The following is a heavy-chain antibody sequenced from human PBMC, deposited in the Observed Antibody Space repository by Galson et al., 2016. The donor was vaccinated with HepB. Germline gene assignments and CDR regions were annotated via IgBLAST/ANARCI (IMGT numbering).Heavy chain of an antibody. CDR1: GFSLSNYE. J-gene: IGHJ6*02. D-gene: IGHD6-13*01. V-gene: IGHV3-48*03. CDR2: SRYSGTI. CDR3: VRGSGKSWYAYKRSYYYTMEV. Sequence: SLRLSCAVSGFSLSNYEMNWVRQAPGKGLEWLSYSRYSGTIYYADSVKGRFTIPRDNAENSLHLQMINVRADDTAVYYCVRGSGKSWYAYKRSYYYTMEVWGHGTTVIVSS.